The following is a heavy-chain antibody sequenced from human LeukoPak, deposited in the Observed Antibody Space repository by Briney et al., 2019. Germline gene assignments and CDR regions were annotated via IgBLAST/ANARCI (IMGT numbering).Heavy chain of an antibody. V-gene: IGHV3-9*01. CDR3: AQDSGGMVQGVIREFDY. D-gene: IGHD3-10*01. Sequence: PGGSLRLSCAASGFTFDDYAMHWVRQAPGKGLEWVSGISWNSGSIGYADSVKGRFTISRDNAKNSLYLQMNSLRAEDTALYYCAQDSGGMVQGVIREFDYWGQGTLVTVSS. J-gene: IGHJ4*02. CDR2: ISWNSGSI. CDR1: GFTFDDYA.